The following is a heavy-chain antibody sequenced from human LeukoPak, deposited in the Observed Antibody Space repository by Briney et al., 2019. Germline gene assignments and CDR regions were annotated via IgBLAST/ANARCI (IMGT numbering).Heavy chain of an antibody. V-gene: IGHV1-3*01. CDR3: ARGEIVITFGSSRPGDAFDI. Sequence: ASVKVSCKAFGYSFTSYAMHWVCQAPGQRFEWMGWINAGNGNTKYSQKFQGRVTITRDTSASTAYMELSSLRSEDTAVYYCARGEIVITFGSSRPGDAFDIWGQGTMVTVSS. CDR1: GYSFTSYA. D-gene: IGHD3-16*01. J-gene: IGHJ3*02. CDR2: INAGNGNT.